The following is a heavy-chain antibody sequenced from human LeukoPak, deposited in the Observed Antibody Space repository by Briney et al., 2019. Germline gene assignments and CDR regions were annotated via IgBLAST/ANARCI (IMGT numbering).Heavy chain of an antibody. D-gene: IGHD3-10*01. CDR3: ARDQSDYYGSGSYSEGSY. J-gene: IGHJ4*02. V-gene: IGHV4-39*02. CDR1: GGSISSSSYY. Sequence: SETLSLTCTVSGGSISSSSYYWGWIRQPPGKGLEWIGSIYYSGSTYYNPSLKSRVTISVDTSKNQSSLKLSSVTAADTAVYYCARDQSDYYGSGSYSEGSYWGQGTLVTVSS. CDR2: IYYSGST.